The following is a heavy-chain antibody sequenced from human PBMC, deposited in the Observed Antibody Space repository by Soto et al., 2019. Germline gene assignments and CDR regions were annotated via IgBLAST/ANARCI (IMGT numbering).Heavy chain of an antibody. V-gene: IGHV3-7*01. D-gene: IGHD2-21*02. Sequence: GGSLRLSCAASGFTFSSYWMSWVRQAPGKGLEWVANIKQDGSEKYYVDSVKGRFTISRDNAKNSLYLQMNSLRAEDTAVYYCARDIVVVTAILDYWGQGTLVTVSS. CDR2: IKQDGSEK. CDR3: ARDIVVVTAILDY. J-gene: IGHJ4*02. CDR1: GFTFSSYW.